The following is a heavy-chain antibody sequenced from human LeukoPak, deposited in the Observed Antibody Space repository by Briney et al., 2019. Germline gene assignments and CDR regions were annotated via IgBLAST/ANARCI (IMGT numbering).Heavy chain of an antibody. J-gene: IGHJ5*02. V-gene: IGHV4-59*01. CDR3: ARVATYEGWFDP. CDR2: IYYSGST. D-gene: IGHD3-3*01. CDR1: GGSISSYY. Sequence: SETLSLTCTASGGSISSYYWSWIRQPPGKGLEWIGYIYYSGSTNYNPSLKSRVTISVDTSKNQFSLKLSSVTAADTAVYYCARVATYEGWFDPWGQGTLVTVSS.